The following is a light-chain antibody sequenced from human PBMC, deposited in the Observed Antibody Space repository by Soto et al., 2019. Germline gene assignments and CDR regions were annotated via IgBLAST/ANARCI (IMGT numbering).Light chain of an antibody. CDR1: QSVNTY. J-gene: IGKJ2*02. CDR2: DAS. V-gene: IGKV3-11*01. Sequence: EVVLKQSPATLSLSPGERATLSCRATQSVNTYLAWYQQKPGQAPRLLIYDASNRATGIPARFSGSGPGTDFPLTISKLEPEDFAVYYCQQRSNWPPTCTFGQGTRLEIK. CDR3: QQRSNWPPTCT.